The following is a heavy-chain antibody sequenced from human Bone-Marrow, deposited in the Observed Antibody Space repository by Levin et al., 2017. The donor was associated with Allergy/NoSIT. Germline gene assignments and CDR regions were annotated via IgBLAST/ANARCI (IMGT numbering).Heavy chain of an antibody. CDR1: GGSISSYY. Sequence: SETLSLTCTVSGGSISSYYWSWIRQPPGKGLEWIGYIYYSGSTNYNPSLKSRVTISVDTSKNQFSLKLSSVTAADTAVYYCARRAEMATTYYFDYWGQGTLVTVSP. V-gene: IGHV4-59*01. CDR3: ARRAEMATTYYFDY. J-gene: IGHJ4*02. CDR2: IYYSGST. D-gene: IGHD5-24*01.